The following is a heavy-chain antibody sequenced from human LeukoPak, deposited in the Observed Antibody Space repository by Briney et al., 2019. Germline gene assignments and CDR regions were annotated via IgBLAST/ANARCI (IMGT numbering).Heavy chain of an antibody. CDR1: GFTVSLFY. J-gene: IGHJ3*02. CDR2: IYSGGPT. CDR3: ARGWVVATGGFDM. D-gene: IGHD2-8*02. V-gene: IGHV3-53*01. Sequence: GGSLRLSCAASGFTVSLFYMTWVRQAPGQGLEGVSVIYSGGPTYYANSVKGRFTISRDNSKNTVYLQMNSLRGEDTAVYFCARGWVVATGGFDMWGQGTMVTVSS.